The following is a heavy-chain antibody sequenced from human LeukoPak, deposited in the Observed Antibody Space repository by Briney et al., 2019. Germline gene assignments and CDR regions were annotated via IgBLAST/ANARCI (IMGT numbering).Heavy chain of an antibody. Sequence: GGSLRLSCAASGFTFSSYSMNWVRQAPGKGLEWVSSISSSSSYIYYADSVKGRFTISRDNAKNSLYLQMNSLRAEDTAVCYCARDPLKRAFDIWGQGTMVTVSS. CDR1: GFTFSSYS. CDR3: ARDPLKRAFDI. J-gene: IGHJ3*02. CDR2: ISSSSSYI. V-gene: IGHV3-21*01.